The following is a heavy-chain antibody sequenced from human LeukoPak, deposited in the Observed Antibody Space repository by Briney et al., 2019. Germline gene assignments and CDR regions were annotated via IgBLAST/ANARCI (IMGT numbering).Heavy chain of an antibody. CDR2: IIPIFGTA. D-gene: IGHD5-12*01. J-gene: IGHJ6*03. Sequence: ASVKVSCKASGGTFISYAISWVRQAPGQGLEWMGGIIPIFGTANYAQKFQGRVTITADKSTSTAYMELSSLRSEDTAVYYCASGSYYYYYYMDVWGKGTTVTVSS. V-gene: IGHV1-69*06. CDR3: ASGSYYYYYYMDV. CDR1: GGTFISYA.